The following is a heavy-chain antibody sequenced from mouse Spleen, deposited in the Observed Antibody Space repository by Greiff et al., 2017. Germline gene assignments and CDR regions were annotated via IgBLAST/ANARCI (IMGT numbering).Heavy chain of an antibody. CDR2: ISSGGGNT. J-gene: IGHJ1*01. D-gene: IGHD2-3*01. V-gene: IGHV5-9*04. Sequence: EVKLVESGGGLVKLGGSLKLSCAASGFTFSSYAMSWVRQTPEKRLEWVATISSGGGNTYYPDSVKGRFTISRDNAKNTLYLQMSSLKSEDTAMYYCARLSYDGYWYFDVWGAGTTVTVSS. CDR1: GFTFSSYA. CDR3: ARLSYDGYWYFDV.